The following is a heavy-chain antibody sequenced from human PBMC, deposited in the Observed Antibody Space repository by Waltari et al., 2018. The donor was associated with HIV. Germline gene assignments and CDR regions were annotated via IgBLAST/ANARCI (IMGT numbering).Heavy chain of an antibody. V-gene: IGHV3-33*01. CDR3: ARDRGGSSSLVLDS. Sequence: QVQLVESGGGVVQPGRSLRLSCAASGFTFQNYGMHWVRQAPGKGLEWVAVIWYDGSNKYYADSVKGRFTISRDNSKNRLYLQMNSLRVEDTAVYYCARDRGGSSSLVLDSWGQGTLVTVSS. CDR2: IWYDGSNK. J-gene: IGHJ4*02. D-gene: IGHD6-6*01. CDR1: GFTFQNYG.